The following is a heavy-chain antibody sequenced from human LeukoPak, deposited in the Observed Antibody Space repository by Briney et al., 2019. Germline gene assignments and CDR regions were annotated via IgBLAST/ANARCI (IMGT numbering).Heavy chain of an antibody. Sequence: SGTLSLTCAVSGGSISSDNWWSWVRQPPGKGLEWIGEIFHGGSTTYNPSLKSRVTMSVDTSKNQFSLRLSSVTAADTAIYYCARDGRAGSLFAYWGQGTLVTVSS. CDR1: GGSISSDNW. CDR2: IFHGGST. D-gene: IGHD6-19*01. CDR3: ARDGRAGSLFAY. J-gene: IGHJ4*02. V-gene: IGHV4-4*02.